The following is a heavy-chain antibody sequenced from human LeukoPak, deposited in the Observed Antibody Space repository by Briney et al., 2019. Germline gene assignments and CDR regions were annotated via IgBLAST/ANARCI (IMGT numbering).Heavy chain of an antibody. V-gene: IGHV4-59*08. CDR3: AGPYISRFNY. CDR2: VHYSGST. Sequence: SETLSLTCTVPGGSISNHYWSWIRQPPGKGLEWIGYVHYSGSTNYNASLKSRVTISRDMSKNQFSLNLSSVTAADTAVYHCAGPYISRFNYWGQGTLVIVSS. D-gene: IGHD2-21*01. J-gene: IGHJ4*02. CDR1: GGSISNHY.